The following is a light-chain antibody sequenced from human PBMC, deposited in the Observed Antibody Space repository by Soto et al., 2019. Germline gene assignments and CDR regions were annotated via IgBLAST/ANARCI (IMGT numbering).Light chain of an antibody. CDR2: DAS. J-gene: IGKJ4*01. CDR3: QQRSNWPLT. CDR1: QGVNNY. V-gene: IGKV3-11*01. Sequence: EVVLTQSRATLSLSPGERATLSCRANQGVNNYLAWYQHKPGQAPRLLIYDASNRATCIPARFSGSGSGTDFTLTISNREPEDVAVYYCQQRSNWPLTFGGGTKVEI.